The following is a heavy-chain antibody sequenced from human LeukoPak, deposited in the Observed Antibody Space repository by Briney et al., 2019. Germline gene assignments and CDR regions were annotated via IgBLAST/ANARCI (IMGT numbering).Heavy chain of an antibody. CDR1: GFTFDDYG. J-gene: IGHJ6*03. D-gene: IGHD6-19*01. V-gene: IGHV3-20*04. CDR3: AKDGGIKQWLEDYYYMDV. Sequence: PGGSLRLSCAASGFTFDDYGLSWVRQASGKGLEWVSGINWNGGSTGYADSVKGRFTISRDNSKNTLYLQMNGLRAEDTAVYYCAKDGGIKQWLEDYYYMDVWGKGTTVTISS. CDR2: INWNGGST.